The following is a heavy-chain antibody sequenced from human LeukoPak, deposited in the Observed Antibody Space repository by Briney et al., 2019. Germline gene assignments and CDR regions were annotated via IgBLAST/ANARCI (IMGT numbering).Heavy chain of an antibody. CDR1: GFTFSSNA. CDR3: AKDAVAPGSSGDYFDY. J-gene: IGHJ4*02. Sequence: SGGSLRLSCAASGFTFSSNAMSWVRQAPGKGLEWVSVIVGNGGRTYYADSVNGRFTISRDNSKNTLSLHMNSLRAEDTAVYYCAKDAVAPGSSGDYFDYWGQGTLVTVSS. D-gene: IGHD3-10*01. CDR2: IVGNGGRT. V-gene: IGHV3-23*01.